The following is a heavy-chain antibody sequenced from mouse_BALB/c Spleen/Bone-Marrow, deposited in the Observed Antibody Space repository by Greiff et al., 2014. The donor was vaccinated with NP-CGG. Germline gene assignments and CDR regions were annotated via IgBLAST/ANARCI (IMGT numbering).Heavy chain of an antibody. J-gene: IGHJ4*01. CDR3: ARQGGTEYYAMDY. CDR1: GFTFSDYY. Sequence: EVKVEESGGGLVQPGGSLKLSCATSGFTFSDYYMYWVRQTPEKRLEWVAYISNGGGSTYYPDTVKGRFTISRDNAKNTLYLQMSRLKSEDTAMYYCARQGGTEYYAMDYWGRGTSVTVSS. V-gene: IGHV5-12*02. D-gene: IGHD3-3*01. CDR2: ISNGGGST.